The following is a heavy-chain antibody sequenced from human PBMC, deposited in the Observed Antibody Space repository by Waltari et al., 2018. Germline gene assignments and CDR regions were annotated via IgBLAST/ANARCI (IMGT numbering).Heavy chain of an antibody. D-gene: IGHD3-22*01. Sequence: QVQLQESGPGLVKPSETLSLTCTVSGGSISSYYWSWIRQPPGKGLEWIGYIYYSGSTNYNPSLRSRVTISVDMSKNQCSLKLSSVTAADTAVYYCAREDRDYDSSSDGYCFDYWGQGTLVTVSS. J-gene: IGHJ4*02. V-gene: IGHV4-59*01. CDR2: IYYSGST. CDR3: AREDRDYDSSSDGYCFDY. CDR1: GGSISSYY.